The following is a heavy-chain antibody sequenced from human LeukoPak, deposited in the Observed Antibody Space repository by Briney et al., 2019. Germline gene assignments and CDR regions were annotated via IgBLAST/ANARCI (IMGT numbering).Heavy chain of an antibody. CDR3: ARVRDGYNDAFDI. D-gene: IGHD5-24*01. CDR2: FNPSGGST. Sequence: ASVKVSCKASGYTFTTYYMHWLRQAPGQGLEWVGVFNPSGGSTSYAQKFQGRVTMTRDTSTSTVYMELSSLRSEDTAVYFCARVRDGYNDAFDIWGQGTMVTVSS. V-gene: IGHV1-46*01. J-gene: IGHJ3*02. CDR1: GYTFTTYY.